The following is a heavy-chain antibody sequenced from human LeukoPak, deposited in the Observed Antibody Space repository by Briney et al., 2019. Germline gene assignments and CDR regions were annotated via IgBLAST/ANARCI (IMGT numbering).Heavy chain of an antibody. J-gene: IGHJ4*02. CDR1: GYTFTSYD. D-gene: IGHD3-22*01. CDR2: MNPNSGNT. CDR3: ASTVHDSSGYYYSY. Sequence: ASAKVFCKASGYTFTSYDINWVRQATGQGLEWMGWMNPNSGNTGYAQKFQGRVTMTRNTSISTAYMELSSLRSEDTAVYYCASTVHDSSGYYYSYWGQGTLVTVSS. V-gene: IGHV1-8*01.